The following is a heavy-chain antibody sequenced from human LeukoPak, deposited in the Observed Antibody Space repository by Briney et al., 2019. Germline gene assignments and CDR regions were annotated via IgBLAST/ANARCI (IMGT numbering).Heavy chain of an antibody. D-gene: IGHD1-1*01. J-gene: IGHJ4*02. CDR2: ISSSGSTI. Sequence: GGALRLSCAVSGFTFSDYYMSWIRQGPGEGLEWVSYISSSGSTIYYADSVKGRFTISRDNAKNSLYLQMNSLRAEDTAVYYCARGSWNDVSDYWGQGTLVTVSS. V-gene: IGHV3-11*01. CDR3: ARGSWNDVSDY. CDR1: GFTFSDYY.